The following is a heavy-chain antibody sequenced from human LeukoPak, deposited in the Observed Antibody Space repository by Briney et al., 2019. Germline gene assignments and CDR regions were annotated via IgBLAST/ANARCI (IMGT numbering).Heavy chain of an antibody. CDR2: IYPGDSDT. CDR1: GYSFTSYW. CDR3: ARHPAIYYYDSSGYYYFDY. D-gene: IGHD3-22*01. J-gene: IGHJ4*02. Sequence: MTGESLKISCKGPGYSFTSYWIGWVRQMPGKGLEWMGIIYPGDSDTRYSPSFQGQVTISADKPISTAYLQWSSLKASDTAMYYCARHPAIYYYDSSGYYYFDYWGQGTLVTVSS. V-gene: IGHV5-51*01.